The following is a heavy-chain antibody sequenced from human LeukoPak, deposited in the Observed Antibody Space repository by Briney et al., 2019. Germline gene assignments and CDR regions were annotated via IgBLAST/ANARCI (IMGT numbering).Heavy chain of an antibody. Sequence: GGSLRLSCAASGFTFSSYSMNWVRQAPGKGLEWVPSISSSSSYIYYADSVKGRFTISRDNAKNSLYLQMNSLRAEDTAVYYCARPSRGKVAGTFDYWGQGTLVTVSS. CDR1: GFTFSSYS. J-gene: IGHJ4*02. V-gene: IGHV3-21*01. CDR2: ISSSSSYI. CDR3: ARPSRGKVAGTFDY. D-gene: IGHD6-19*01.